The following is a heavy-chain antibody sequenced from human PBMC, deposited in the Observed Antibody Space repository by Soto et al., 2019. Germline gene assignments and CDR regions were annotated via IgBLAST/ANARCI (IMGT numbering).Heavy chain of an antibody. J-gene: IGHJ4*02. D-gene: IGHD4-17*01. CDR1: GYTFSTST. CDR2: IKAYSGNT. V-gene: IGHV1-18*04. Sequence: LVQSGAEAKKPGTSVKVSCKASGYTFSTSTISWVRQAPGQGLEWLGWIKAYSGNTNYAPKLQGRVTMTTDTSTSTAYLELRSLTNDDTAMYSCAIANYGDDDYWGQGNLVTVSS. CDR3: AIANYGDDDY.